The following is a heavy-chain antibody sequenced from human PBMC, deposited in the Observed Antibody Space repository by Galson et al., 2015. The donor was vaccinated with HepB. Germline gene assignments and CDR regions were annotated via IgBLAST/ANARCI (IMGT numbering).Heavy chain of an antibody. CDR1: GFTFSTYA. CDR3: AKSAYNSGWFYWYFDL. D-gene: IGHD6-13*01. Sequence: SLRLSCAASGFTFSTYAMHWVRRAPGKGLEWVAVISNDGDNKHYADSVKGRFTISRDNSKNTLYLQMNSLSAEDTAVYYCAKSAYNSGWFYWYFDLWGRGALVTVSS. J-gene: IGHJ2*01. CDR2: ISNDGDNK. V-gene: IGHV3-30-3*01.